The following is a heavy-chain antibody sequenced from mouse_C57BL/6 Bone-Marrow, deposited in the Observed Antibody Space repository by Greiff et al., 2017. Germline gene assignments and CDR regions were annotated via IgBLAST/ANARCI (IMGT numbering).Heavy chain of an antibody. CDR1: GFTFSSYG. J-gene: IGHJ2*01. D-gene: IGHD3-3*01. CDR3: ARLGQDY. Sequence: EVQLVESGGDLVKPGGSLKLSCAASGFTFSSYGMSWVRQTPDKRLEWVATISSGGSYTYYPASVKGRFTISRDNAKNTLYLQMSSLKSEDTAMYYCARLGQDYWGQGTTLTVSS. CDR2: ISSGGSYT. V-gene: IGHV5-6*01.